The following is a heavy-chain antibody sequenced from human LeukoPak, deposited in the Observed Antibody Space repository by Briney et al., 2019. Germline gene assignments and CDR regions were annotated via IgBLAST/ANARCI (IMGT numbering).Heavy chain of an antibody. D-gene: IGHD3-10*02. CDR2: ISGSGGST. CDR3: AELGITMIGGV. Sequence: PGRSLRLSCAASGFTFSSYAMHWVRQAPGKGLEWVSAISGSGGSTYYADSVKGRFAISRDNSKKTLYLQMNSLRAEDTAVYYCAELGITMIGGVWGKGTTVTISS. V-gene: IGHV3-23*01. CDR1: GFTFSSYA. J-gene: IGHJ6*04.